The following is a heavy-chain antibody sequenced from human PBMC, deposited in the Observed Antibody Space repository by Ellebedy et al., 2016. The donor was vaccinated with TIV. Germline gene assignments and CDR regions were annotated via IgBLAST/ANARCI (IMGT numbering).Heavy chain of an antibody. CDR2: VYYSGST. V-gene: IGHV4-39*01. J-gene: IGHJ4*02. CDR3: ARTDPWQPIDD. Sequence: MPSETLSLTCTVSGDSVSSSGYYWAWIRQPPGKGLEYIGSVYYSGSTYYNPSFKSRVTLSADTSKNQFSLNLRTVTAADTAVYYCARTDPWQPIDDWGQGILVSVSS. D-gene: IGHD2-21*02. CDR1: GDSVSSSGYY.